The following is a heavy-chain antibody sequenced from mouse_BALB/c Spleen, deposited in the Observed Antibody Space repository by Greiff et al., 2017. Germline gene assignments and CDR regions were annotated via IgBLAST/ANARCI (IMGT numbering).Heavy chain of an antibody. CDR2: ISSGGSYT. CDR3: ARPSTATYAMDY. CDR1: GFTFSSYG. Sequence: EVQRVESGGDLVKPGGSLKLSCAASGFTFSSYGMSWVRQTPDKRLEWVATISSGGSYTYYPDSVKGRFTISRDNAKNTLYLQMSSLKSEDTAMYYCARPSTATYAMDYWGQGTSVTVSS. D-gene: IGHD1-2*01. J-gene: IGHJ4*01. V-gene: IGHV5-6*01.